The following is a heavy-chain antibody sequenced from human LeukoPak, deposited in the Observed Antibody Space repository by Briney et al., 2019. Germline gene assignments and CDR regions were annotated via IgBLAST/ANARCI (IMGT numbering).Heavy chain of an antibody. CDR3: ARERRDCSGGSCYYDFDY. J-gene: IGHJ4*02. CDR2: IYYSGST. V-gene: IGHV4-30-4*01. CDR1: GGSISSGDYY. D-gene: IGHD2-15*01. Sequence: PSETLSHTCTVSGGSISSGDYYWSWIRQPPGKGLEWIGYIYYSGSTYYNPSLKSRVTISVDTSKNQFSLKLSSVTAADTAVYYCARERRDCSGGSCYYDFDYWGQGTLVTVSS.